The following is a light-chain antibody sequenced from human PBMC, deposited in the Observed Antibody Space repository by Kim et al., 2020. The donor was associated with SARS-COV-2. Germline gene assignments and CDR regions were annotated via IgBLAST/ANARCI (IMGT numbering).Light chain of an antibody. Sequence: GQKVTISCSGSSSNIENNYVSWYQKLPGTAPKLLIFDNNERPSGIPDRFSGSKSGTSATLGITGLQSEDEADYYCGTWDSNLSVYVFGTGTKVTVL. CDR3: GTWDSNLSVYV. J-gene: IGLJ1*01. CDR1: SSNIENNY. CDR2: DNN. V-gene: IGLV1-51*01.